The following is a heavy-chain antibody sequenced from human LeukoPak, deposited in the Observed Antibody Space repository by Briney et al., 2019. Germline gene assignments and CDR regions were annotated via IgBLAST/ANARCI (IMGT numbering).Heavy chain of an antibody. D-gene: IGHD3-10*01. CDR2: ISAYNGNT. V-gene: IGHV1-18*01. CDR1: GYTFTSYG. Sequence: ASVKVSCKASGYTFTSYGISWVRQAPGQGLEWMGWISAYNGNTNYAQKLQGRVTMTTDTSTSTAYMELRSLRSEDTAVYYCARVLEAPMVRGVISRWFDPWGQGTLVTVSS. J-gene: IGHJ5*02. CDR3: ARVLEAPMVRGVISRWFDP.